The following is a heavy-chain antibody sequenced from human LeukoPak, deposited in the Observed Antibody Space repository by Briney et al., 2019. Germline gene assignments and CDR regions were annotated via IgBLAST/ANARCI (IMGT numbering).Heavy chain of an antibody. D-gene: IGHD1-26*01. J-gene: IGHJ4*02. V-gene: IGHV3-23*01. CDR3: AKVPRGSYFDY. CDR2: ISGSGGST. Sequence: GGSLILSCAASGFTFSSYAMTWVRQAPGKGLEWVSGISGSGGSTYYADSVKGRFTISRDNSKNTLYLQMNSLRAEDTAVYYCAKVPRGSYFDYWGQGTLVTVSS. CDR1: GFTFSSYA.